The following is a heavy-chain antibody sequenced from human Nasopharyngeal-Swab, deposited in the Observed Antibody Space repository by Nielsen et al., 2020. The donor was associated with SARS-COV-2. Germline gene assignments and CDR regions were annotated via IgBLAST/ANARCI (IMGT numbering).Heavy chain of an antibody. CDR2: ISAYNGNT. Sequence: WVRQAPGQGLEWMGWISAYNGNTNYAQKFQGRVTMTTDTSTTTAYMELRNLTSDDTAVYYCARCPEFWSDYYFDSWGQGTLVTVSS. CDR3: ARCPEFWSDYYFDS. V-gene: IGHV1-18*01. D-gene: IGHD3-3*01. J-gene: IGHJ4*02.